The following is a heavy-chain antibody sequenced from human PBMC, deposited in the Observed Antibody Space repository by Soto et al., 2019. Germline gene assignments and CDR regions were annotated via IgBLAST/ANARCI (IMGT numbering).Heavy chain of an antibody. V-gene: IGHV4-59*08. Sequence: SETLSLTCTVFGGSISSYYWTWIRQPPGKGLEWIGFIYNSGSTHYNPSLRSRVTISVGTSKNQFSLQMSSITAADTAVYYCARGVLLAPDVWGQGTTVTVSS. D-gene: IGHD1-26*01. CDR3: ARGVLLAPDV. CDR1: GGSISSYY. CDR2: IYNSGST. J-gene: IGHJ6*02.